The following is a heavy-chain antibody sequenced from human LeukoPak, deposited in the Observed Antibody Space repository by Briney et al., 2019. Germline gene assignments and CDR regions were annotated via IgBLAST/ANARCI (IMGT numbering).Heavy chain of an antibody. Sequence: GGSLRLSCAASGFTVSSNYMSWVRQAPGKGLEWVAIIWSDGSNEVYIESVKGRFTISRDNSKNTLYLHMNSLRGEDTAMYFCARGCGGGPGCYILDYWGQGTLVTVSS. CDR3: ARGCGGGPGCYILDY. J-gene: IGHJ4*02. CDR1: GFTVSSNY. V-gene: IGHV3-33*08. D-gene: IGHD2-15*01. CDR2: IWSDGSNE.